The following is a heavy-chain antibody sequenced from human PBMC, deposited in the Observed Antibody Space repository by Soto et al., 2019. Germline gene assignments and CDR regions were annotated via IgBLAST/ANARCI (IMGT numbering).Heavy chain of an antibody. J-gene: IGHJ4*02. D-gene: IGHD6-19*01. V-gene: IGHV3-23*01. CDR1: GFTFSSYA. CDR3: ACRSSGWYCDY. Sequence: EETLLESGGGLLQPGGSLRLSCAASGFTFSSYAMNWVRQAPGKGLEWVSGISGSGGSTYYADSVQGRFTISRSNSKKTLDRQMNSLRAEETAVYYCACRSSGWYCDYCGQGTLVTVSS. CDR2: ISGSGGST.